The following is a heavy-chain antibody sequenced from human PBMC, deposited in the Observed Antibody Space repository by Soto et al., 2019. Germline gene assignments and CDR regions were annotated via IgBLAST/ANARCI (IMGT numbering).Heavy chain of an antibody. CDR2: IIPIFGTA. CDR3: ARDREASSFYDSSGYYYVSFDY. V-gene: IGHV1-69*13. J-gene: IGHJ4*02. D-gene: IGHD3-22*01. Sequence: GASVKVSCKASGGTFSSYAISWVRQAPGQGLEWMGGIIPIFGTANYAQKFQGRVTITADESTSTAYMELSSLRSEDTAVYYCARDREASSFYDSSGYYYVSFDYWGQGTLVTVSS. CDR1: GGTFSSYA.